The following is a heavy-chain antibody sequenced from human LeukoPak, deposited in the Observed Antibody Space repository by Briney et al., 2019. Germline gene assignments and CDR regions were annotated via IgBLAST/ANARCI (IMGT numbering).Heavy chain of an antibody. J-gene: IGHJ4*02. CDR1: GGTFSSYA. D-gene: IGHD5-24*01. CDR3: ARGRSRDGCVLDY. V-gene: IGHV1-69*05. Sequence: SVKVSCKASGGTFSSYAISWVRQAPGQGLEWMGRIIPIFGTADYAQKFQGRVTITTDESTSTAYMELSSLRSEDTAVYYCARGRSRDGCVLDYWGQGTLVTVSS. CDR2: IIPIFGTA.